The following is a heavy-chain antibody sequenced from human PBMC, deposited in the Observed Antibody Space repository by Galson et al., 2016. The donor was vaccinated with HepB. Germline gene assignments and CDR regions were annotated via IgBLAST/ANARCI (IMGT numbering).Heavy chain of an antibody. J-gene: IGHJ4*02. CDR1: GLSFSDYY. CDR3: ATSGHYFLSPFDY. D-gene: IGHD3-22*01. Sequence: SLRLSCAVSGLSFSDYYMGWIRQAPGKGLEWVSYISGSSTYTNHGDSMKGRFTISRDNAKNSVYLQVNSLRAEDTAVYYCATSGHYFLSPFDYWGQGALVTVSS. CDR2: ISGSSTYT. V-gene: IGHV3-11*03.